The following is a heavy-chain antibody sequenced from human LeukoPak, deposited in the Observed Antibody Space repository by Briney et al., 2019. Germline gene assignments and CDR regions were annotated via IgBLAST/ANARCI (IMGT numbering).Heavy chain of an antibody. J-gene: IGHJ4*02. CDR1: GYTFTGHY. CDR2: INPNSGGT. Sequence: ASVKVSCKTSGYTFTGHYMHWVRQAPGQGLEWMGWINPNSGGTNYAQKFQGRVTMTRDTSISTAYMELSRLRSDDTAVYYCARLPNWNVDYWGQGTLVTVSS. D-gene: IGHD1-20*01. V-gene: IGHV1-2*02. CDR3: ARLPNWNVDY.